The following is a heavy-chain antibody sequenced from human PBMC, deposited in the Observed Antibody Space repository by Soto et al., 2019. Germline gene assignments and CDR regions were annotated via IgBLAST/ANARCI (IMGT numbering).Heavy chain of an antibody. CDR1: GYTFTSYG. J-gene: IGHJ5*02. D-gene: IGHD3-9*01. CDR2: ISAYNGNT. V-gene: IGHV1-18*04. CDR3: ARVAPYYDILTGFVS. Sequence: DSVQVSCKASGYTFTSYGISWVRQAPGQGLEWMGWISAYNGNTNYAQKLQGRVTMTTDTSTSTAYMELRSLRSDDTAVYYCARVAPYYDILTGFVSWGQGTLVTVS.